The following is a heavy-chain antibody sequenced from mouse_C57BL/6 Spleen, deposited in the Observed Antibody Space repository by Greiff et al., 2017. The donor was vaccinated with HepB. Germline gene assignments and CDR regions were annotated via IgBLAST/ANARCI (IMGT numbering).Heavy chain of an antibody. J-gene: IGHJ2*01. CDR1: GYSITSGYY. CDR2: ISYDGSN. CDR3: ARVSNWDEGFDY. Sequence: EVKLQESGPGLVKPSQSLSLTCSVTGYSITSGYYWNWIRQFPGNKLEWMGYISYDGSNNYNPSLKNRIPITRDTSKNQFFLKLNSVTTEDTATYYCARVSNWDEGFDYWGQGTTLTVSS. D-gene: IGHD4-1*01. V-gene: IGHV3-6*01.